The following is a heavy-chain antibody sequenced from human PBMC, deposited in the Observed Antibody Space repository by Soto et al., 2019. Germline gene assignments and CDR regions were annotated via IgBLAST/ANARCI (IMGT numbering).Heavy chain of an antibody. CDR2: ISGSGGST. V-gene: IGHV3-23*01. D-gene: IGHD1-26*01. Sequence: GSVRLSCEVSGSTFSSYAMSWVRQAPGKGLEWVSAISGSGGSTYYGDSVKGRFTISRDNSKNTLYLQMTSLRAEDTAVYYCAKDGPYSGSYYDYWGQGTLVTVSS. J-gene: IGHJ4*02. CDR3: AKDGPYSGSYYDY. CDR1: GSTFSSYA.